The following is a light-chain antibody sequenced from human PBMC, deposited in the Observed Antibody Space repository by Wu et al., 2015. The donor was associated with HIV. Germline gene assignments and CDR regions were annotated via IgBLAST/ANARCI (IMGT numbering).Light chain of an antibody. J-gene: IGKJ2*03. CDR3: HQYGSSPPYS. CDR1: QSVRSSF. V-gene: IGKV3-20*01. Sequence: EIVLTQSPGTLSLSPGERATLSCRASQSVRSSFLAWYQQKPGQAPRLLIHGASSRAAGIPDRFSGGGSGTDFTLTISRLEPEDFAVYYCHQYGSSPPYSFGQGTKLEIK. CDR2: GAS.